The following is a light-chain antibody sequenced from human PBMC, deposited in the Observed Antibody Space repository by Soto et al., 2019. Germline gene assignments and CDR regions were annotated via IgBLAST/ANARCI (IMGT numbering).Light chain of an antibody. V-gene: IGKV3-20*01. CDR1: QSVPRSY. CDR2: GTS. CDR3: QQYGSSIT. J-gene: IGKJ5*01. Sequence: EIVLTQSPVTLSLSPGERATLSCRASQSVPRSYLAWYQQKPGQAPRLLIYGTSSRATGIPDRFSGSGSGTDFTLTISRLEPEDFAVFYCQQYGSSITFG.